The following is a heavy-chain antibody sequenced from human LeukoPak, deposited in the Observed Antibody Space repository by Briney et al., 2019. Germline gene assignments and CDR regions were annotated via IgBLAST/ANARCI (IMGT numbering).Heavy chain of an antibody. J-gene: IGHJ4*02. CDR3: ARADGDYDGMAFDY. V-gene: IGHV1-2*04. CDR2: INPNSGGT. Sequence: GASVKVSCKASGYTFTSYYMHWVRQAPGQGLEWMGWINPNSGGTNYAQKFQGWVTMTRDTSISTAYMELSRLRSDDTAVYYCARADGDYDGMAFDYWGQGTLVTVSS. D-gene: IGHD4-17*01. CDR1: GYTFTSYY.